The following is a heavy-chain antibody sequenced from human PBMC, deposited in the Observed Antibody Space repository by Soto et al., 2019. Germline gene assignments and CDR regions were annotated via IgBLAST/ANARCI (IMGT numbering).Heavy chain of an antibody. V-gene: IGHV4-30-4*01. CDR3: AREEAMITFGGVIAA. CDR2: IYFTGST. J-gene: IGHJ5*02. CDR1: GGSISSGDYY. Sequence: QVQLQESGPGLVKPSQTLSLTCTVSGGSISSGDYYWSWIRQPPGKGLEWIGYIYFTGSTYYKPSLKSRVSMSRDTSKSPYSLKRSSVTAADTAVYYCAREEAMITFGGVIAAWGQGTPVTVSS. D-gene: IGHD3-16*02.